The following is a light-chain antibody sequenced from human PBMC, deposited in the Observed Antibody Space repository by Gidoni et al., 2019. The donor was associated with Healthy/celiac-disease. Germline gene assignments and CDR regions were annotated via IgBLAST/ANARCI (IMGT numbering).Light chain of an antibody. CDR2: DAS. J-gene: IGKJ1*01. V-gene: IGKV3-11*01. CDR3: QQRSNWPPSLT. CDR1: QSVSSY. Sequence: EIVLTQSPATLSLSPGERATLSCRASQSVSSYLAWYQQKPGKAPRLLIYDASNRATGIPARFSGSGSGTDFTLTISSLEPEDFAVYYCQQRSNWPPSLTFGQGTKVEIK.